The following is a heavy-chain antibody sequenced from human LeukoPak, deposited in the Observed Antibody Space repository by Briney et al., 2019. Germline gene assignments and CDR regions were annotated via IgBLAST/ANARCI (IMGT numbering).Heavy chain of an antibody. D-gene: IGHD3-22*01. V-gene: IGHV3-33*01. CDR3: ARDLPSSGKSFDY. CDR1: GFTFSSYG. J-gene: IGHJ4*02. Sequence: GRSLRLSCAASGFTFSSYGMHWVRQAPGKGLEWVADIWYDGSNENYADSVKGRFIISRDNSKNTLYLQMNSLRAEDTAVYYCARDLPSSGKSFDYWGQGTLVTVSS. CDR2: IWYDGSNE.